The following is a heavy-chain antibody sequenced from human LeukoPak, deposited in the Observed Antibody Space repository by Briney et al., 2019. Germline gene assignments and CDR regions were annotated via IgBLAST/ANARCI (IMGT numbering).Heavy chain of an antibody. CDR2: IYTSGST. CDR1: GNSISSGDYY. J-gene: IGHJ4*02. D-gene: IGHD3-22*01. V-gene: IGHV4-61*02. Sequence: SETLSLTYTVSGNSISSGDYYWSWIRQPAGKVLEWIGRIYTSGSTTYNPSLKSRVTISGDTSENQFSLRLSSVTAADTAVYYCARASYSYDISGWVPFDYWGQGTLVTVSS. CDR3: ARASYSYDISGWVPFDY.